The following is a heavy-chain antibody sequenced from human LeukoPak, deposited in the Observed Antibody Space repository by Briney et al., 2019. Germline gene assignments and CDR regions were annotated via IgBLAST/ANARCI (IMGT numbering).Heavy chain of an antibody. Sequence: GGSLRLSCAASGFTFSSYAVSWVRQAPGKGLEWVSGVIGSGDNTYYADSVKGRFTISRDNSKNTLHLQMSSLRAEDTAVSYCAKDLRDTLEEFDSWGQGTLVTVSS. CDR2: VIGSGDNT. CDR3: AKDLRDTLEEFDS. CDR1: GFTFSSYA. J-gene: IGHJ4*02. D-gene: IGHD5-18*01. V-gene: IGHV3-23*01.